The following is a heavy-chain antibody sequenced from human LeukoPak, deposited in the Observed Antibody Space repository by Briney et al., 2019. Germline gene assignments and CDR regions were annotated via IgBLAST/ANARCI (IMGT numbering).Heavy chain of an antibody. CDR1: GFTFSSYA. D-gene: IGHD6-19*01. CDR3: ARDLLVRAVAGLDS. V-gene: IGHV3-23*01. Sequence: PGGSLRLSCAASGFTFSSYAMSWVRQAPGKGLEWVSAISGSGGSTYYADSVKGRFTISRDNSKNTLYLQMNSLRAEDTAVYYCARDLLVRAVAGLDSWGQGTLVTVSS. CDR2: ISGSGGST. J-gene: IGHJ4*02.